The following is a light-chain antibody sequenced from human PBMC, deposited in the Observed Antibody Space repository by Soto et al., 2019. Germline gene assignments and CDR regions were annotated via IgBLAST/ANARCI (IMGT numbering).Light chain of an antibody. V-gene: IGKV1-27*01. CDR2: ATS. CDR1: QAISSY. Sequence: DIKLTQSPSSLSASVGDRVTITCRASQAISSYLAWYQQKPGKVPELLIYATSTFQAGAPSRLSGSGSGTDFTLTISSLQPEDVATYYCHKYNHAPTFGGGTKVEIK. CDR3: HKYNHAPT. J-gene: IGKJ4*01.